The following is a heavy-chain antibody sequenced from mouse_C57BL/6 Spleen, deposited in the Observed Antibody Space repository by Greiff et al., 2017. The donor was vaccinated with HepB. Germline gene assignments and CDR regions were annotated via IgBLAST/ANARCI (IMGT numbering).Heavy chain of an antibody. CDR2: IDPSDSYT. Sequence: QVQLQQPGAELVMPGASVKLSCKASGYTFTSYWMHWVKQRPGQGLEWIGEIDPSDSYTNYNQKFKGKSTLTVDKSSSTAYMQLSSLTSEDSAVYYCARCGLRVYYAMDYWGQGTSVTVSS. D-gene: IGHD2-4*01. V-gene: IGHV1-69*01. J-gene: IGHJ4*01. CDR3: ARCGLRVYYAMDY. CDR1: GYTFTSYW.